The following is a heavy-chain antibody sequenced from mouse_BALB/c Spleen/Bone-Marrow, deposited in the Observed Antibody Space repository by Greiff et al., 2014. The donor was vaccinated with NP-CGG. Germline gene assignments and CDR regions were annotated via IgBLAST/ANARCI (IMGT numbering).Heavy chain of an antibody. CDR2: IDPANGNT. CDR3: ARYRLGTYFDY. Sequence: EVHLEESGAELVKPGASVKLSCTASGFNIKDTYMHWVKQRPEQGLEWIGRIDPANGNTKYDPKFQGKATITADTSSNTAYLQLSSLTSEDTAVYYCARYRLGTYFDYWGQGTTLTVSS. D-gene: IGHD1-2*01. J-gene: IGHJ2*01. V-gene: IGHV14-3*02. CDR1: GFNIKDTY.